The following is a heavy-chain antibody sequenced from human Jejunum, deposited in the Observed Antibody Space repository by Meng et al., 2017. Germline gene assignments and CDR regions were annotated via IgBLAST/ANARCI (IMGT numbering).Heavy chain of an antibody. Sequence: LKESGPRLGKPSGTLSLTCAVSGAAISSSTWWSWVRQPPGKGLEWIGEIYRSGSTYYNPSLKSRVTISVDKSNNQFSLKLSSVTAADTAVYYCARDSTNTLGSQTYYFDYWGQGTLVTGSS. CDR2: IYRSGST. J-gene: IGHJ4*02. D-gene: IGHD2-2*02. CDR3: ARDSTNTLGSQTYYFDY. CDR1: GAAISSSTW. V-gene: IGHV4-4*02.